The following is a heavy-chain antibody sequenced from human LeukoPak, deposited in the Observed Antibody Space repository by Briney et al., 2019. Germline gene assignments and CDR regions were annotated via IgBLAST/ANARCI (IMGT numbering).Heavy chain of an antibody. CDR1: GFTFSIYA. J-gene: IGHJ4*02. CDR3: ARSVVVPASFDY. V-gene: IGHV3-30*04. Sequence: GGSLRLSCAASGFTFSIYAMHWVRQAPGKGPEWVAVISYDGNNKYYADSVKGRFTISRDNSKNTLYLQVNSLRAEDTAAYYCARSVVVPASFDYWGQGTLVTVSS. CDR2: ISYDGNNK. D-gene: IGHD2-2*01.